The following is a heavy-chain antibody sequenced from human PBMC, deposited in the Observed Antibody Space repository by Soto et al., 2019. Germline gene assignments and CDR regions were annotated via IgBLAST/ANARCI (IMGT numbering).Heavy chain of an antibody. Sequence: QVQLVQSGAEVKKPGASGKVSCKASGYIFTGYYMHWVRQAPGQGLEWMGWINPNRGGTNYAKKFQGRVTMTRDTSISTAYMELSRLRSDDTAVYCCARRPSSSLGSLDYWGQGTLVTVYS. CDR1: GYIFTGYY. J-gene: IGHJ4*02. D-gene: IGHD6-6*01. CDR2: INPNRGGT. V-gene: IGHV1-2*02. CDR3: ARRPSSSLGSLDY.